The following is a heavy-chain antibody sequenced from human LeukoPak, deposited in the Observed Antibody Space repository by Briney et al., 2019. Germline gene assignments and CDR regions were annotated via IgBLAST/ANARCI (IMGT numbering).Heavy chain of an antibody. J-gene: IGHJ3*02. Sequence: GGSLRLSCAASGFAFGDFSINWVRQAPGKGLEWVSAISSTGTYMYYADSVRGRFTISRDNAKNSLYLQMNSLRAEDTAVYYCARWPVPYYYGSGKAGAFDIWGQGTMVTVSS. V-gene: IGHV3-21*01. D-gene: IGHD3-10*01. CDR1: GFAFGDFS. CDR3: ARWPVPYYYGSGKAGAFDI. CDR2: ISSTGTYM.